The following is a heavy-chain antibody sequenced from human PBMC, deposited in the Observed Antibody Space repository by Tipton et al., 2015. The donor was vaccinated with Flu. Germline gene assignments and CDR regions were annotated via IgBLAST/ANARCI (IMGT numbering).Heavy chain of an antibody. Sequence: TLSLTCTVSGGSINNFSWSWIRQTAGKGLEWIGRIFTSGITDYTQSLKSRVTMSIDASKRQVSLRLSSVTAADTAVHYCARGSLNIDYWGRGILVTVSS. V-gene: IGHV4-4*07. CDR2: IFTSGIT. CDR1: GGSINNFS. CDR3: ARGSLNIDY. J-gene: IGHJ4*02.